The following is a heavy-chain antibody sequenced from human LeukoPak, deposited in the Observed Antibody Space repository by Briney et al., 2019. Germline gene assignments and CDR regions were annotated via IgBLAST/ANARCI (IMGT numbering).Heavy chain of an antibody. CDR3: ARDLAYYYDNFYD. D-gene: IGHD3-22*01. CDR2: ISDSGSYL. Sequence: GGSLRLSCAASGFTFSIYSMNWDRQARGKGLEWVSSISDSGSYLYYADSVNGRSTISRDNAKNSLYLQMNSLRAEDTAVYYCARDLAYYYDNFYDWGQGTLVTVAS. CDR1: GFTFSIYS. J-gene: IGHJ4*02. V-gene: IGHV3-21*01.